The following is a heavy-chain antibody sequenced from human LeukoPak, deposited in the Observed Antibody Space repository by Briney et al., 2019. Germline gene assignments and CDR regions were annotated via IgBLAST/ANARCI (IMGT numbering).Heavy chain of an antibody. D-gene: IGHD2-2*01. Sequence: PGGSLRLSCAAPGFTFSSYAVHWVRQAPGKGLEWVAVISYDGSNKYYADSVKGRFTISRDNSKNTLYLQMNSLRAEDTAVYYCAKGFGYCSSTSCYYFDYWGQGTLVTVSS. CDR1: GFTFSSYA. CDR3: AKGFGYCSSTSCYYFDY. CDR2: ISYDGSNK. J-gene: IGHJ4*02. V-gene: IGHV3-30*04.